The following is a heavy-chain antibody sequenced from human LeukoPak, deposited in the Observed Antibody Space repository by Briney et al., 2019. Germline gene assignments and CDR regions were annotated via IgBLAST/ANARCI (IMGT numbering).Heavy chain of an antibody. CDR3: ARYSTADLSFDY. J-gene: IGHJ4*02. CDR2: INHSGST. D-gene: IGHD4-17*01. CDR1: GGSFSGYY. Sequence: SETLSLTCAVYGGSFSGYYWSWIRQPPGKGLEWIGEINHSGSTNYNPSLKSRVTISVDTSKNQFSLKLSSVTAADTAVYYCARYSTADLSFDYWGQGTLVTVSS. V-gene: IGHV4-34*01.